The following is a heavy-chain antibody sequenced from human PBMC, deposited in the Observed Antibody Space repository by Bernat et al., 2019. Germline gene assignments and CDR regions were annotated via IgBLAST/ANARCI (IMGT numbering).Heavy chain of an antibody. D-gene: IGHD2-2*01. CDR3: ASSFDCSSTSCYAFDY. CDR1: GFTFSSYW. J-gene: IGHJ4*02. CDR2: IKQDGSEK. Sequence: EVQLVESGGGLVQPGGSLRLSCAASGFTFSSYWMSWVRQAPGKGLEWVANIKQDGSEKYYVDSVKGRFTISRDNAKHSLCLQMNSLRAEDTAVYYCASSFDCSSTSCYAFDYWGQGTLVTVSS. V-gene: IGHV3-7*02.